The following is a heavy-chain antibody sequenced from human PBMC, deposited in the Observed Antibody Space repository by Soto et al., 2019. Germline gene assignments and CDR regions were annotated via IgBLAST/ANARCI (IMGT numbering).Heavy chain of an antibody. CDR2: IYYSGST. V-gene: IGHV4-39*01. CDR3: ARRGVDSSSWYRPNPAFDY. D-gene: IGHD6-13*01. CDR1: GGSISSSSYY. Sequence: QLQLQESGPGLVKPSETLSLTCTVSGGSISSSSYYWGWIRQPPGKGLEWIGSIYYSGSTYYNPSLNSRVTISVDTSKNQFSLKLSSVTAADTAVYYCARRGVDSSSWYRPNPAFDYWGQGTLVTVSS. J-gene: IGHJ4*02.